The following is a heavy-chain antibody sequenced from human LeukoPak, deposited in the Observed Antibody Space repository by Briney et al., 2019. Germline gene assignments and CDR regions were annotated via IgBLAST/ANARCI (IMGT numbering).Heavy chain of an antibody. D-gene: IGHD3-22*01. CDR3: AKADSSGYYPLDY. J-gene: IGHJ4*02. CDR1: GFTFSSYA. Sequence: GGSLRLSCAASGFTFSSYAMSWVRQAPGKGLEWVSAISGSGGSTYYADSVKGRFTISGDNSKNTLYLQMNSLRAEDTAVYYCAKADSSGYYPLDYWGQGTLVTVSS. V-gene: IGHV3-23*01. CDR2: ISGSGGST.